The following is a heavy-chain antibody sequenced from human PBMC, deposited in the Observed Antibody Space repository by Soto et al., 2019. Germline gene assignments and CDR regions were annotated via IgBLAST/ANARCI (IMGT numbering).Heavy chain of an antibody. J-gene: IGHJ6*02. D-gene: IGHD3-10*01. CDR2: IYYSGST. V-gene: IGHV4-61*08. Sequence: SEILSLTCTVSGGSISSGDYYWSWIRQPPGKGLEWIGYIYYSGSTNYNPSLKSRVTISVDTSKNQFSLKLSSVTAADTAVYYCARDGQRSYYGPDVGGQGTTVTVSS. CDR1: GGSISSGDYY. CDR3: ARDGQRSYYGPDV.